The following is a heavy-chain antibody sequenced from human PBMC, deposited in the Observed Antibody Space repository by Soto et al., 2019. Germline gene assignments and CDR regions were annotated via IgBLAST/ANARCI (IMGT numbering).Heavy chain of an antibody. V-gene: IGHV1-18*01. CDR2: ISGDNGNT. CDR3: ARGSRGYQFDY. J-gene: IGHJ4*02. CDR1: GYTFTSYG. Sequence: ASVKVSCKAAGYTFTSYGINWVRQAPGQGLEWMGWISGDNGNTNYAQELQGRVTMTTDTSTSTDYMELRSLRFDDTAVYYCARGSRGYQFDYWGQGTLVTVSS. D-gene: IGHD3-22*01.